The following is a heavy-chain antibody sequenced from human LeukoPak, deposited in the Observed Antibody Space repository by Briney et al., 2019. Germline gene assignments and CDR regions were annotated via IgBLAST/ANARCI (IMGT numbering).Heavy chain of an antibody. CDR1: GYTFTSYD. Sequence: ASVKVSCKASGYTFTSYDINWVRQATGQGLEWMGWMNPNSGNTGYAQKFQGRVTMPRNTSISTAYMELSSLRSEDSALYYCARSLTKVRGVISRWFDPWGQGTLVTVSS. V-gene: IGHV1-8*01. J-gene: IGHJ5*02. CDR3: ARSLTKVRGVISRWFDP. D-gene: IGHD3-10*01. CDR2: MNPNSGNT.